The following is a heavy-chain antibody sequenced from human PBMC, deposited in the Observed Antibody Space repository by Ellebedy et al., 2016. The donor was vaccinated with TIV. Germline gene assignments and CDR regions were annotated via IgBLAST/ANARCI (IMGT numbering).Heavy chain of an antibody. D-gene: IGHD3-10*01. Sequence: PGGSLRLSCAASGFTFSSYAMSWVRQVPGKGLEWVSTISGSGVGKYYADSVKGRFTISRDNSKNTLYLQMSSLRAEDTAVYYCAKGHRFGELPFDYWGQGTVVTVSS. CDR3: AKGHRFGELPFDY. CDR2: ISGSGVGK. CDR1: GFTFSSYA. J-gene: IGHJ4*02. V-gene: IGHV3-23*01.